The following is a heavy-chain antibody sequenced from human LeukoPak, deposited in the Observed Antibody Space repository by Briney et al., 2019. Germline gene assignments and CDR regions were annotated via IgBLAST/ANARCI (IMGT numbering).Heavy chain of an antibody. V-gene: IGHV3-73*01. CDR1: GFTFSGSA. D-gene: IGHD2-2*01. CDR2: IRSKANSYAT. CDR3: TSELDPTLIVVVPAAMPEADY. J-gene: IGHJ4*02. Sequence: GGSLRLSCAASGFTFSGSAMHWVRQASGKGLEWVGRIRSKANSYATAYAASVKGRFTISRDDSKNTAYLQMNSLKTEDTAVYYCTSELDPTLIVVVPAAMPEADYWGQGTLVTVSS.